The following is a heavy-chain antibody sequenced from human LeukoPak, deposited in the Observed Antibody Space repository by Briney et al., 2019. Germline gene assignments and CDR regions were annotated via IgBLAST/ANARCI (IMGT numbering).Heavy chain of an antibody. CDR1: GGSLSSYY. CDR2: IYYSGST. D-gene: IGHD6-13*01. CDR3: ARGGTRIAAAGLDY. J-gene: IGHJ4*02. V-gene: IGHV4-59*01. Sequence: SETLSLTCTVSGGSLSSYYCTWIRQPPGKGLEWIGYIYYSGSTNYKPSLKSRVTISLDTSKNQFSLKLSSVTAADTAVYYCARGGTRIAAAGLDYWGQGTLVTVSS.